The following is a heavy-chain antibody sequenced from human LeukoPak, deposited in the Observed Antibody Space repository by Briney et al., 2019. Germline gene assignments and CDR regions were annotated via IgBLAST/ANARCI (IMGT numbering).Heavy chain of an antibody. Sequence: GGSLRLSCAASGFTFSSYSMNWVRQAPGKGLEWVSSISSSSSYIYYADSVKGRFTISRDNAKNSLYLQMNGLRVEDTAVYYCARGLYSSAWSPFDYWGQGTLVTVSS. V-gene: IGHV3-21*01. CDR1: GFTFSSYS. J-gene: IGHJ4*02. CDR3: ARGLYSSAWSPFDY. D-gene: IGHD6-19*01. CDR2: ISSSSSYI.